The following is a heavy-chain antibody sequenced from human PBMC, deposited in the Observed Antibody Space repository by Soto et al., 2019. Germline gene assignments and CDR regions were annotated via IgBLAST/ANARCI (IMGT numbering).Heavy chain of an antibody. J-gene: IGHJ6*02. D-gene: IGHD2-15*01. V-gene: IGHV3-33*06. CDR3: VKVIVSGGSATYGMDV. Sequence: QVQLVESGGGVVQPGRSLRLSCAASGFTFSSYGMHWVRQAPGKGLEWVAVIWYDGSNKYYADSVKGRFTISRDNSKNKLDLQMNSLGAEDTAVYYWVKVIVSGGSATYGMDVWGQGTTVTVSS. CDR2: IWYDGSNK. CDR1: GFTFSSYG.